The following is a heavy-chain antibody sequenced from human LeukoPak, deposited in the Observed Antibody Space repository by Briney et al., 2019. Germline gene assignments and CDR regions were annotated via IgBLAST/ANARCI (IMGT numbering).Heavy chain of an antibody. CDR1: GYSFTSYR. Sequence: GESLKISCKGSGYSFTSYRIGWVRQMPGKGLEWMGIIYPGDSDIKYSPSFQGQVTISADKSISTAYLQWSSLKASDTAMYYCASPGGWLLGAFNIWGQGTMVTVSS. CDR2: IYPGDSDI. J-gene: IGHJ3*02. V-gene: IGHV5-51*01. CDR3: ASPGGWLLGAFNI. D-gene: IGHD3-22*01.